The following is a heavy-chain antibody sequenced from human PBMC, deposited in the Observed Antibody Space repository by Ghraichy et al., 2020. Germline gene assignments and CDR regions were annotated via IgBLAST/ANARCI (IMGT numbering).Heavy chain of an antibody. CDR3: AGGGNSVPPASDY. CDR1: GVSVSDYY. Sequence: SETLSLTCTVSGVSVSDYYWHWVWQPPGKGLEWIGYVYVVGTTNYNPSLQSRVTISLDTSKNQFSLKLTSVTAADTAVYYCAGGGNSVPPASDYWGQGSLVTVSS. V-gene: IGHV4-59*02. D-gene: IGHD4-23*01. CDR2: VYVVGTT. J-gene: IGHJ4*02.